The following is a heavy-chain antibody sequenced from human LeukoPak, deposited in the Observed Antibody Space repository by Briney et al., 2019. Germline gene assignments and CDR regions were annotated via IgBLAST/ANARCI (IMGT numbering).Heavy chain of an antibody. CDR1: GFTVSSNY. V-gene: IGHV3-53*01. CDR2: IYSGGST. J-gene: IGHJ4*02. Sequence: GGSLRLSCAASGFTVSSNYMSWVRQAPGKGLEWVSVIYSGGSTYYADSVKGRFTISRDNSKNTLYLQMNSLRAEDTAVYYCARESYDSSGYYYDFDYWGQGTLVTVSS. D-gene: IGHD3-22*01. CDR3: ARESYDSSGYYYDFDY.